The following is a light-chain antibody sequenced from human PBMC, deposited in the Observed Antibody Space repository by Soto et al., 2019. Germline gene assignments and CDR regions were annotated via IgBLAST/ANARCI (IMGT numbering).Light chain of an antibody. CDR2: AAS. Sequence: DIQLTQSPPFLSASVGDRVIITCRASQAISSYLGWYQQKPGKAPKLLIYAASTLQSGVPSRFSGSGSETEFTLTISSLQPEDFATYYCQQLNNYPYTFGLGTKLEI. J-gene: IGKJ2*01. CDR3: QQLNNYPYT. CDR1: QAISSY. V-gene: IGKV1-9*01.